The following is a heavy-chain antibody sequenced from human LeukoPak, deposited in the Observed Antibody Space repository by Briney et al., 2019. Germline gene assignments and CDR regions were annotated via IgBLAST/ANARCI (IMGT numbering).Heavy chain of an antibody. V-gene: IGHV3-21*01. CDR2: ISSSSSYI. CDR1: GFTFSSYS. D-gene: IGHD3-3*01. J-gene: IGHJ6*03. Sequence: GGSLRLSCAASGFTFSSYSMNWVRQAPGKGLEWVSSISSSSSYIYYADSLKGRFTISRDNAKNSLYLQMNSLRAEDTAVYYCARVYLYYDFWSGYYTGANYMDVWGKGTTVTVSS. CDR3: ARVYLYYDFWSGYYTGANYMDV.